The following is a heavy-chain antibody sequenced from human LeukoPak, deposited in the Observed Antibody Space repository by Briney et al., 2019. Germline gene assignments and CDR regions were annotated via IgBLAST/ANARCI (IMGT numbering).Heavy chain of an antibody. J-gene: IGHJ6*03. D-gene: IGHD4-23*01. V-gene: IGHV4-61*08. CDR1: GGSISSGGYY. Sequence: SQTLSLTCTVSGGSISSGGYYWSWIRQPPGKGLEWIGYIYYSGSTNYNPSLKSRVTISVDTSKNQFSLKLSSVTAADTAVYYCARALRGGTLTPYYMDVWGKGTTVTVSS. CDR3: ARALRGGTLTPYYMDV. CDR2: IYYSGST.